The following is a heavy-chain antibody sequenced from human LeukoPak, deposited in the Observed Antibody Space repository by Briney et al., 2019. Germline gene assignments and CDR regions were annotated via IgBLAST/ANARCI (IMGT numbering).Heavy chain of an antibody. J-gene: IGHJ4*02. CDR3: ASFPLLWFGELLPDTDFDY. CDR1: GFTFSSYW. D-gene: IGHD3-10*01. CDR2: ISYDGSNK. V-gene: IGHV3-30-3*01. Sequence: GGSLRLSCAASGFTFSSYWMHWVRQAPGKGLEWVAVISYDGSNKYYADSVKGRFTISRDNSKNTLYLQMNSLRAEDTAVYYCASFPLLWFGELLPDTDFDYWGQGTLVTVSS.